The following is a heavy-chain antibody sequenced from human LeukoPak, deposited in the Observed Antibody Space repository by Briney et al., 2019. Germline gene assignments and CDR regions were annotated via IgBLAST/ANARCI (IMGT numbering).Heavy chain of an antibody. D-gene: IGHD2-2*01. CDR2: INPNSGGT. CDR3: ARDLGPIVVVPAAITNNWYFDL. V-gene: IGHV1-2*02. CDR1: GYTFTGYY. J-gene: IGHJ2*01. Sequence: ASVKVSCKASGYTFTGYYMHWVRQAPGQGLEWMGWINPNSGGTNYAQKFQGRVTMTRDTSISTAYMELSRLRSDDTAVYYCARDLGPIVVVPAAITNNWYFDLRGRGTLVTVSS.